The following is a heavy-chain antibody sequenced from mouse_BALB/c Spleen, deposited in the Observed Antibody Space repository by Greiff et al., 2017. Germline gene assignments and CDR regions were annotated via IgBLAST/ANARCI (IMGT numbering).Heavy chain of an antibody. J-gene: IGHJ3*01. CDR1: GFTFNTYA. CDR3: VRRGGYDPWCAD. CDR2: IRSKSNHYAT. Sequence: VQLQQSGGGLVQPNGSLKLSCAASGFTFNTYAMNWVRQAPGKGLDWVARIRSKSNHYATYYADSVKDRFTISSDDSQSMLYLQMNNLKTEDTAMYYCVRRGGYDPWCADWGQGTLVTVSA. D-gene: IGHD2-3*01. V-gene: IGHV10-1*02.